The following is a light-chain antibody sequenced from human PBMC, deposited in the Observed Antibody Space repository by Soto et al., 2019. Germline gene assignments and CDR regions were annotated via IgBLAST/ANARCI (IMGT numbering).Light chain of an antibody. CDR3: QQYNNRPPWT. CDR1: QGVTTN. J-gene: IGKJ1*01. V-gene: IGKV3-15*01. CDR2: AAS. Sequence: EIVMTQSPASLSVSPGERVTLSCRAGQGVTTNFAWYQQKSGQSPRLLIFAASTRATGIPARFSGSGSGTEFSLTITSLQSEDFALYYCQQYNNRPPWTFGQGTKVDIK.